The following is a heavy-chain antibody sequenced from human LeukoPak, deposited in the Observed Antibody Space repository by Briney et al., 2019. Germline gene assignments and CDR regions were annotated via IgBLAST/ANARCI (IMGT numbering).Heavy chain of an antibody. CDR2: IRYDGSNK. CDR3: AKVGDYYDSSGYYYVDWFDP. D-gene: IGHD3-22*01. Sequence: GGSLRLSCAASGFTFSSYGMHWVRQAPGKGLEWVAFIRYDGSNKYYADSVKGRFTISRDNSKNTLYLQMNSLRAEDTAVYYCAKVGDYYDSSGYYYVDWFDPWGQGTLVTVSS. V-gene: IGHV3-30*02. CDR1: GFTFSSYG. J-gene: IGHJ5*02.